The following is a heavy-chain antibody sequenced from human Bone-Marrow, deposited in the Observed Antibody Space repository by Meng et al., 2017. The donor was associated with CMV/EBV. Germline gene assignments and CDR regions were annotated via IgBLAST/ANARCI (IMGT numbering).Heavy chain of an antibody. D-gene: IGHD3-10*01. Sequence: GESLKISCAASGFTFSTYAMSWVRQAPGKGLEWVSIMYSAGGNIYYADSVKGRFTISRDFSKSTLYFQMNSLRAEDTAVYYCARGSGSGYAPADYWGLGTLVTVSS. CDR3: ARGSGSGYAPADY. V-gene: IGHV3-23*03. J-gene: IGHJ4*02. CDR1: GFTFSTYA. CDR2: MYSAGGNI.